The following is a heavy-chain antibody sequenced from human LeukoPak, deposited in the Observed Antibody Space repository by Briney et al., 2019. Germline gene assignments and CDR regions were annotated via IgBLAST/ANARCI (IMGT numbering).Heavy chain of an antibody. D-gene: IGHD6-13*01. Sequence: ASVKVSCKASGYTFTSYGISWVRQAPGQGLEWMGWISAYNGNTNYAQKLQGRVTMTTDTSTSTAYMELRSLRSDDTAVYYCANTLPGDDSSWFGSFDYWGQGTLVTVSS. J-gene: IGHJ4*02. CDR2: ISAYNGNT. CDR3: ANTLPGDDSSWFGSFDY. V-gene: IGHV1-18*01. CDR1: GYTFTSYG.